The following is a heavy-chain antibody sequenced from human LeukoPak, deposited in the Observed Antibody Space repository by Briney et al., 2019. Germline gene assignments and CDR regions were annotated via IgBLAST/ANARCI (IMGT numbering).Heavy chain of an antibody. J-gene: IGHJ4*02. CDR3: ARDAEWELLRWYYFDY. D-gene: IGHD1-26*01. CDR2: ISYDGSNK. CDR1: GFTVSNYW. Sequence: GGPLRLSCAASGFTVSNYWMHWVRQAPGKGLEWVAVISYDGSNKYYADSVKGRFTISRDNSKNTLYLQMNSLRAEDTAVYYCARDAEWELLRWYYFDYWGQGTLVTVSS. V-gene: IGHV3-30-3*01.